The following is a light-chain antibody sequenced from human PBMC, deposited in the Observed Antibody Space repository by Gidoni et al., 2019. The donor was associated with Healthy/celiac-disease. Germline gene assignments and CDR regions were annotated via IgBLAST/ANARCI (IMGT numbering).Light chain of an antibody. V-gene: IGKV4-1*01. CDR1: QSVLYSSNNKNY. J-gene: IGKJ2*01. CDR2: WAS. CDR3: QQYYSTPYT. Sequence: DIVMTQSPDSLAASLGERATINCKSSQSVLYSSNNKNYLAWYQQKPGQPPKLLIYWASTRESGVPDRFSGSGSGTDFTLTISSLQAEDVAVYYCQQYYSTPYTFGQXTKLEIK.